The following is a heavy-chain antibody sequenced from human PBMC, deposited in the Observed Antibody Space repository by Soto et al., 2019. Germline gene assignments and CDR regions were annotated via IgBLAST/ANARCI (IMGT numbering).Heavy chain of an antibody. Sequence: QVQLQESGPGLVKPSQTLSLTCTVSGVSISSGGYYWTWIRQHPQKGLEWIGHIYYSGSTYYNPSLKSRVTVSGDSSKNQFSLKLSSVTAADTAVYYCAREYYYDSSGGYYWGQGTLVTVYS. CDR1: GVSISSGGYY. CDR2: IYYSGST. V-gene: IGHV4-31*03. CDR3: AREYYYDSSGGYY. J-gene: IGHJ4*02. D-gene: IGHD3-22*01.